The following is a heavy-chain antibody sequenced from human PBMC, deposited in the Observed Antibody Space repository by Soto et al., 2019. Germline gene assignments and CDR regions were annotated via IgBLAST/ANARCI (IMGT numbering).Heavy chain of an antibody. CDR2: IIPIFGTA. CDR3: ARGDGGYGSGGKCYVAGY. J-gene: IGHJ4*02. V-gene: IGHV1-69*01. Sequence: QLQLVQSGAEVKKPGFLVKVSCKASGGTFSSYAIIWVREARGQGLAWMVVIIPIFGTANYAQKFQGRVKITEEQYRITAAIEVSSPRCEDTAVYYCARGDGGYGSGGKCYVAGYCGQGTLVAVSS. D-gene: IGHD2-15*01. CDR1: GGTFSSYA.